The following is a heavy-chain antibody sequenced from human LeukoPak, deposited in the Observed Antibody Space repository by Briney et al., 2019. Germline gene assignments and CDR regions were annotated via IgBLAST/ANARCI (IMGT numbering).Heavy chain of an antibody. Sequence: PGGSLRLSCAASEFTFSNYGMHWVRQAPGKGLEWVAFIRYDGTNKYYADSVKGRFTISRDNSKNTLYLKMNSLRGEDTAVYYCARRSSSGWYPDYYYYVDVWGKGTTVTISS. D-gene: IGHD6-19*01. V-gene: IGHV3-30*02. CDR1: EFTFSNYG. CDR2: IRYDGTNK. J-gene: IGHJ6*03. CDR3: ARRSSSGWYPDYYYYVDV.